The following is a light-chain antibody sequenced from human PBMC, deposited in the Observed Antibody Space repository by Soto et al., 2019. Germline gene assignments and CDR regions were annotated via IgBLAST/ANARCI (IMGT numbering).Light chain of an antibody. CDR3: QQYGNSRWT. J-gene: IGKJ1*01. CDR1: QSVSSSY. CDR2: GTS. V-gene: IGKV3-20*01. Sequence: EIVLTQSPDTLSLSPGERATLSCRASQSVSSSYLAWYQQTPGQAPRLLIYGTSNRATGIPDRFSGSGSGTDFTLTISRLEPEDFAVYYCQQYGNSRWTSGQGTKVEIK.